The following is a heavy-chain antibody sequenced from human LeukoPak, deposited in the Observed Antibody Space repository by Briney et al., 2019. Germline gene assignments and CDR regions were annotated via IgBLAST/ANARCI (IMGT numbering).Heavy chain of an antibody. CDR3: AKDLRGSGWYAGRLFDY. D-gene: IGHD6-19*01. CDR1: GFTLSSYA. CDR2: ISGSGGST. Sequence: GGSLRLSCAASGFTLSSYAMSWVRQAPGKGLERVSAISGSGGSTYYADSVKGRFTISRDNSKNTLYLQMNSLRAEDTAVYYCAKDLRGSGWYAGRLFDYWGQGTLVTVSS. V-gene: IGHV3-23*01. J-gene: IGHJ4*02.